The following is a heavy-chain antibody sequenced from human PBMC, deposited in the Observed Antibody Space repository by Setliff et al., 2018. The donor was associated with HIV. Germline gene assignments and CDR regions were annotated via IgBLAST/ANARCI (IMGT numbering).Heavy chain of an antibody. J-gene: IGHJ4*02. Sequence: SQTLSLTCAVYGGSFSGHYWSWIRQPPGKGLEWIGEINHSGISNFNPSLKSRVTIPIDTPRNQFSLKLSSVSAADTAVYYCARGGGFWSGQLDFWGQGTLVTVSS. D-gene: IGHD3-3*01. CDR1: GGSFSGHY. V-gene: IGHV4-34*01. CDR3: ARGGGFWSGQLDF. CDR2: INHSGIS.